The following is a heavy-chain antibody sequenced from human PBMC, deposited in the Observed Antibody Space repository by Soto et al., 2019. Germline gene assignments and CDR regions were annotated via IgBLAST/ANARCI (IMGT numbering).Heavy chain of an antibody. V-gene: IGHV4-34*01. CDR2: IGHSGSA. CDR1: GGSCSGYY. CDR3: ARGGNCIVSSCPLGPHYRLDV. Sequence: SETLSLTCAVYGGSCSGYYWTWIRQPPGKGLEWVGEIGHSGSATYSPSLKSRVTISVATSNNQFSLRRSSVTAADTAVYYCARGGNCIVSSCPLGPHYRLDVWGQGTTVPVSS. D-gene: IGHD2-15*01. J-gene: IGHJ6*02.